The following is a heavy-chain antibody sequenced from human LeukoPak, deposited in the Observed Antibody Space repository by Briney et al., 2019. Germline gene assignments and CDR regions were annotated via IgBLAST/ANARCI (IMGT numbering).Heavy chain of an antibody. Sequence: PAGGSLRLSCAASGFTFSSHGMHWVRQAPGKGLEWVAFISYDGSTEYYEDSVKGRFTASRDNSKNTLYLQMNSLRAEDTAVYYCAKCRHGLCSTGNWYFDLWGRGTLVTVSS. D-gene: IGHD2-8*01. CDR1: GFTFSSHG. CDR3: AKCRHGLCSTGNWYFDL. V-gene: IGHV3-30*18. CDR2: ISYDGSTE. J-gene: IGHJ2*01.